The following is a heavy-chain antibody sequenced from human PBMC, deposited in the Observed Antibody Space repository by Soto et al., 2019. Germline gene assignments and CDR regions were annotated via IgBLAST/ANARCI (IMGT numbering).Heavy chain of an antibody. CDR2: ISSQGGSI. J-gene: IGHJ4*02. CDR1: GFTFNSHS. CDR3: VKGETGTTDYFDY. Sequence: PGGSLRLSCSASGFTFNSHSMHWVRQAPGKGLEYVSSISSQGGSIYYADSVKGRFIISRDNSKNTLYLQISGLRVDDTAVYYCVKGETGTTDYFDYWGPGTLVTVSS. D-gene: IGHD1-7*01. V-gene: IGHV3-64D*06.